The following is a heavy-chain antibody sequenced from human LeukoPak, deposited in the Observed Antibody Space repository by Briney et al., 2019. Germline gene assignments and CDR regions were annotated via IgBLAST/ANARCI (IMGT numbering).Heavy chain of an antibody. CDR2: ISYDGSNI. D-gene: IGHD3-22*01. CDR3: AKGYGFDSSGSEHYFEN. J-gene: IGHJ4*02. V-gene: IGHV3-30*18. Sequence: PGRSLRLSCAASGFTFSNYGIHWVRQAPGKGLEWVAVISYDGSNIYYAESVKGRFTISRDNSKNTLYLQMNSLRAEDTAVYYCAKGYGFDSSGSEHYFENWGQGILGTVSS. CDR1: GFTFSNYG.